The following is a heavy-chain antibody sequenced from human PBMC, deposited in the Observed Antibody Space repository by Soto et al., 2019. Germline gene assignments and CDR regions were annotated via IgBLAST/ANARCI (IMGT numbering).Heavy chain of an antibody. CDR3: ARDVAVAGQTTYYFDY. CDR2: TYYRSKWYN. CDR1: GDSVSSNSAA. V-gene: IGHV6-1*01. Sequence: SPTLLLPCAISGDSVSSNSAAWNWIRQSPSRGLEWLGRTYYRSKWYNDSAVSVKSRITINPDTSKNQFSLQLNSVTPEDTAVYYCARDVAVAGQTTYYFDYWGQGTLVTVSS. J-gene: IGHJ4*02. D-gene: IGHD6-19*01.